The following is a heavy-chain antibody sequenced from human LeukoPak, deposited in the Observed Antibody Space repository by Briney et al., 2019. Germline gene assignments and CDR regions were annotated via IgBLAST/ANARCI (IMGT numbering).Heavy chain of an antibody. CDR1: GFTFSNYS. Sequence: GGSLRLSCAASGFTFSNYSMNWVRQAPGKGLEWVSSITSSGSYVYYADSVKGRFTISRDNARNSLYLQMNSLRAEDTAIYYCARAEALKFRDFDYWGQGTLVTVSS. CDR2: ITSSGSYV. V-gene: IGHV3-21*01. J-gene: IGHJ4*02. CDR3: ARAEALKFRDFDY.